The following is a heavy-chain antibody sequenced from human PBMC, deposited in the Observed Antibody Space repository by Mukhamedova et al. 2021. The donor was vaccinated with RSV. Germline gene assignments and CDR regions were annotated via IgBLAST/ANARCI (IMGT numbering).Heavy chain of an antibody. Sequence: GWIGSIYYSGSTYYNPSLKSRVTISIDTSKNQFSLKLSSVTAADTAVYYCARDKAAAGPTPGGYWGQGTLVTASS. CDR3: ARDKAAAGPTPGGY. D-gene: IGHD6-13*01. V-gene: IGHV4-39*07. CDR2: IYYSGST. J-gene: IGHJ4*02.